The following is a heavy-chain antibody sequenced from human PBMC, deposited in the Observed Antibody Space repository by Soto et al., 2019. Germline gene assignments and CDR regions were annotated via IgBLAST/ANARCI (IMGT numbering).Heavy chain of an antibody. J-gene: IGHJ4*02. CDR1: GFTFSSYA. D-gene: IGHD3-22*01. V-gene: IGHV3-23*01. Sequence: EVQLLESGGGLVQPGGSLRLSCAASGFTFSSYAMSWVRQAPGKGLEWVSAISGSGGRTYYADSVKGRFTISRDNSKNTLYLKMNSLRAEDTAVYYCAALIVVVMYPDYWGQGTLVTVSS. CDR2: ISGSGGRT. CDR3: AALIVVVMYPDY.